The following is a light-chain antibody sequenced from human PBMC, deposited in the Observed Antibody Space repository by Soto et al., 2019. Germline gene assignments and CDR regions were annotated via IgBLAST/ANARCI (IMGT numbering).Light chain of an antibody. CDR2: NFN. CDR1: SSDVGSYDY. J-gene: IGLJ2*01. V-gene: IGLV2-11*01. Sequence: QSVLIQPPSVSGSPGQSVTISCTGTSSDVGSYDYVSWYQQHXGTVPKILIYNFNPRPSGVPDRFSGSRSGNTASMTISGLQAEDEADYQCYSYTXSAPFGGGTKLTVL. CDR3: YSYTXSAP.